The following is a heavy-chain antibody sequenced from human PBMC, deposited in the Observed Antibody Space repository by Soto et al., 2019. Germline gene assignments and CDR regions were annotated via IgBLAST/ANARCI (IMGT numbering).Heavy chain of an antibody. Sequence: PGESLKISCKASEYSFTNYWIVWVRQVPGQGLEWMGMIYPDDSDTTYSPSFQGQVTISADRSTSTVFLQWASLKASDTAVYFCARKDKSGYFNWFDPWGQGTLVTVS. D-gene: IGHD3-22*01. J-gene: IGHJ5*02. V-gene: IGHV5-51*01. CDR2: IYPDDSDT. CDR1: EYSFTNYW. CDR3: ARKDKSGYFNWFDP.